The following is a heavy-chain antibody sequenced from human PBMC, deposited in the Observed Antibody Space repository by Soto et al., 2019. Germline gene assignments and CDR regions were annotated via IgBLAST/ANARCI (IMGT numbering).Heavy chain of an antibody. V-gene: IGHV3-21*01. J-gene: IGHJ5*02. CDR3: AREVWAAARPRGFDP. CDR2: ISSSSSYI. D-gene: IGHD6-6*01. Sequence: PGGSLRLSCVVSGFTFSRYAMSWVRQAPGKGLEWVSAISSSSSYIYYADSVKGRFTISRDNAKNSLYLQMNSLRAEDTAVYYCAREVWAAARPRGFDPWGQGTLVTVSS. CDR1: GFTFSRYA.